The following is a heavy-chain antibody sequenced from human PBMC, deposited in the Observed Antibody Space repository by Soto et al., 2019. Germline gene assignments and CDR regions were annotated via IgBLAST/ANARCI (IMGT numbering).Heavy chain of an antibody. V-gene: IGHV3-30*03. J-gene: IGHJ4*02. CDR2: LSYEGSEE. Sequence: GGSLRLSCAASGFNFGVFGMHWVRQAPGKGLEWLSVLSYEGSEEYYADSVRGRFTISRDNSKNTLSLQMDSLRVDDTGVYYCALTRRSSLLEVAGPGFEYWGQGTLVTVSS. D-gene: IGHD6-19*01. CDR3: ALTRRSSLLEVAGPGFEY. CDR1: GFNFGVFG.